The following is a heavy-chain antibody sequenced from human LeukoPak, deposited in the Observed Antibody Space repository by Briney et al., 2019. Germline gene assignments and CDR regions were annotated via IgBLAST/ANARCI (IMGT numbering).Heavy chain of an antibody. CDR2: ISYTGST. J-gene: IGHJ4*02. D-gene: IGHD2-2*01. Sequence: PSETLSLTCTVSGGSISSSSYYWGWIRQPPGKGLEWIGSISYTGSTSCNPSLKSRVTISIDTSKNQFSLKLSSVTAADTAVYYCARGVPTATYFGCWGQGTLATVSS. CDR3: ARGVPTATYFGC. V-gene: IGHV4-39*01. CDR1: GGSISSSSYY.